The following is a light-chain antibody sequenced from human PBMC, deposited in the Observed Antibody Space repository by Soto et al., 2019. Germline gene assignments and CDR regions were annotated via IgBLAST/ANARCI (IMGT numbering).Light chain of an antibody. CDR2: GAS. CDR1: QSVSSRN. V-gene: IGKV3-20*01. CDR3: LRYGDSPPAYT. Sequence: EIVLTQSPGTVSLSPGERATLSCRASQSVSSRNLAWYRQKPGQAPSLLIFGASNRATGIPDRFSGSGSGTDFTLTISRLEPEDCAVYYCLRYGDSPPAYTFGQGIKLEMK. J-gene: IGKJ2*01.